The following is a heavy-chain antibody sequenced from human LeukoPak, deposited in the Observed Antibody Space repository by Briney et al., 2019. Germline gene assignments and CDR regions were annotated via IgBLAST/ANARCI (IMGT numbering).Heavy chain of an antibody. V-gene: IGHV3-23*01. Sequence: SGGSLRLSCAASVFTFSNYAVSCVRQAPGKGLEWVSAISGSGYNTYYAVSVEGRFTISRDNSKNTLSLQMNSLRAEDTAVYYCARENFAVAHGLHFDYWGQGALVTVSS. CDR2: ISGSGYNT. CDR1: VFTFSNYA. CDR3: ARENFAVAHGLHFDY. D-gene: IGHD6-19*01. J-gene: IGHJ4*02.